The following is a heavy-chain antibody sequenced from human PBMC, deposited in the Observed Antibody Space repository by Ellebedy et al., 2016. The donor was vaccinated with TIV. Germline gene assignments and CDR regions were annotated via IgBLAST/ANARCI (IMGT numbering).Heavy chain of an antibody. CDR1: GFTFSTYW. V-gene: IGHV3-74*01. CDR3: ARVPDGNKNFDY. J-gene: IGHJ4*02. Sequence: GESLKISCAASGFTFSTYWMHWVRQAPGKGLVWVSRINSDGSSTTYADSVKGRFTISRDNAKNTLYLQMNSLRAEDTAVYYCARVPDGNKNFDYWGQGTLVTVSS. CDR2: INSDGSST. D-gene: IGHD1/OR15-1a*01.